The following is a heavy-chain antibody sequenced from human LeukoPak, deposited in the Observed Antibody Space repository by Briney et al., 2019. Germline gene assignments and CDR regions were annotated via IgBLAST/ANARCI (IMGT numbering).Heavy chain of an antibody. D-gene: IGHD2-21*02. CDR2: ISYDGRNK. J-gene: IGHJ4*02. Sequence: QAGGSLRLSCVVSGFTFSSYSMNWVRQAPGKGLEWVAAISYDGRNKYYVDSVKGRFTISRDNSKNTLYLQMISLGAEDMAVYYCAKDLLNRLPYKDDIVVVTATDYWGQGTLVTVPP. CDR1: GFTFSSYS. V-gene: IGHV3-30*18. CDR3: AKDLLNRLPYKDDIVVVTATDY.